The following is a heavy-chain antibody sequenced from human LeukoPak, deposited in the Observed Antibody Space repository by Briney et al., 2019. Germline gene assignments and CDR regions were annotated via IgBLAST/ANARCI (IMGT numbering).Heavy chain of an antibody. CDR3: ARHLTDCSSTTCYLGPYGMDV. Sequence: PSETLSLTCTVSGASIRSYYWSWIRQPPGKGLEWICYIYYSGSTNSNPSLKSRVTISVDKVKNQFSLKLSSVTAAYTALYYCARHLTDCSSTTCYLGPYGMDVWGQGTTVTVSS. CDR2: IYYSGST. D-gene: IGHD2-2*01. J-gene: IGHJ6*02. V-gene: IGHV4-59*08. CDR1: GASIRSYY.